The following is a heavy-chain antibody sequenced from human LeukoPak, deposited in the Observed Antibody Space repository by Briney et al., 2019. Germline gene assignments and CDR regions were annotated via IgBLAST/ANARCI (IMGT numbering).Heavy chain of an antibody. CDR3: ARDDFWSGYYTED. CDR1: GFTFSSNR. J-gene: IGHJ4*02. Sequence: GGSLRLSCAASGFTFSSNRMNCVRPAPGKGLEWVANIKQDESEKFYVDSMKVRFTISRDNAKNSLYLQMNSLRAEDTAVYYCARDDFWSGYYTEDWGQGTLVTVFS. V-gene: IGHV3-7*03. D-gene: IGHD3-3*01. CDR2: IKQDESEK.